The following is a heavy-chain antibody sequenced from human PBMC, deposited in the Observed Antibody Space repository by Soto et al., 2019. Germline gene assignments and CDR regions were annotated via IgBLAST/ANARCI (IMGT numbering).Heavy chain of an antibody. CDR3: ASNDYGDQKPPFPAY. CDR1: SGSISSGDYY. J-gene: IGHJ4*02. V-gene: IGHV4-30-4*01. Sequence: QVQLLESGPGLVTPSQTLSLTCTVSSGSISSGDYYWSWIRQPPGKGLEWIGYISYSSSTYYNPSLQSRVTISVDTSKNQFSLKLSSVTAADTAVYYCASNDYGDQKPPFPAYGGQGTLVTVSS. CDR2: ISYSSST. D-gene: IGHD4-17*01.